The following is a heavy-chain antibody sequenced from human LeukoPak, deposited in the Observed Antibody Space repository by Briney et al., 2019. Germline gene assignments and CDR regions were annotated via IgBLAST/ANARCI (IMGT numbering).Heavy chain of an antibody. CDR1: GFTFSSYS. CDR2: ISSSSSYI. V-gene: IGHV3-21*01. D-gene: IGHD3-10*01. Sequence: GGPLRLSCAASGFTFSSYSMNWVRQAPGKGLEWVSSISSSSSYIYYADSVKGRFTISRDNAKNSLYLQMNSLRAEDTAVYYCARNYGSGSYYPLDYWGQGTLVTVSS. CDR3: ARNYGSGSYYPLDY. J-gene: IGHJ4*02.